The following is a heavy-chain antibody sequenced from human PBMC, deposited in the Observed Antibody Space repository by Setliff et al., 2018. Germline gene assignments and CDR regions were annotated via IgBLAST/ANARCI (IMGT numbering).Heavy chain of an antibody. CDR2: ISSGSSTI. CDR3: ARDDSDDYGTYYYYYMDV. D-gene: IGHD4-17*01. CDR1: GFTFSTYR. J-gene: IGHJ6*03. V-gene: IGHV3-48*01. Sequence: GGSLRLSCAASGFTFSTYRMHWVRQAPGKGLEWVSYISSGSSTIYYADSARGRFTISRDNAKNSLYLQMNSLRAEDTAVYYCARDDSDDYGTYYYYYMDVWGKGTTVTVSS.